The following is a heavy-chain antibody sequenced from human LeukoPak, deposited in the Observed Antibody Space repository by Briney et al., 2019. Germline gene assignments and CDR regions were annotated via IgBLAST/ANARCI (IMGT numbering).Heavy chain of an antibody. CDR2: IWYDGSKT. J-gene: IGHJ4*02. CDR1: GFTFSIYG. Sequence: GGSLRLSCAASGFTFSIYGMHWVRQAPGKGLEWVAIIWYDGSKTYYADSVKGRFTISRDNSQNTLSLQMNSLRAEDTAVYYCARGLLWFGELSHDFDYWGQGTLVTVSS. CDR3: ARGLLWFGELSHDFDY. V-gene: IGHV3-33*01. D-gene: IGHD3-10*01.